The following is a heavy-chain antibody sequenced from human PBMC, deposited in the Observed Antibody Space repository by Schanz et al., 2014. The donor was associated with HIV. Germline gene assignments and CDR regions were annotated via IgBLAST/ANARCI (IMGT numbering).Heavy chain of an antibody. CDR2: ISGHNGNT. V-gene: IGHV1-18*01. CDR1: GYTLPSHG. CDR3: ARDLSLASSTPTLAFDI. D-gene: IGHD2-2*01. J-gene: IGHJ3*02. Sequence: QVQLLQSGGEVRKPGTSVRVSCKASGYTLPSHGIGWVRQAPGQGLEWMGWISGHNGNTNYAQKVQDRVTMTTDTSTSTVYMELSSLRSEDTAVYYCARDLSLASSTPTLAFDIWGQGTMVTVSS.